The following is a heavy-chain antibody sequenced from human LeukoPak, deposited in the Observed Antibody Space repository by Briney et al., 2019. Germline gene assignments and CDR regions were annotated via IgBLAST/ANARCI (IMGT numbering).Heavy chain of an antibody. D-gene: IGHD5-24*01. CDR3: ARVVEVDSRDVFFFDY. V-gene: IGHV4-4*07. CDR2: IYTSGST. CDR1: GGSISSYY. Sequence: PSETLFLTCTVSGGSISSYYWSWIRQPAGNGLEWIGRIYTSGSTNYNPSLKTRVTMSVDTSKNQFSLTLSSVTGADTAVYYFARVVEVDSRDVFFFDYWGQGTLVTVSS. J-gene: IGHJ4*02.